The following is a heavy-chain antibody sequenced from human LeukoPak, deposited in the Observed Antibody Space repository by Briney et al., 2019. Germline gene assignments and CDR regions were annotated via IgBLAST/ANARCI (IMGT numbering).Heavy chain of an antibody. V-gene: IGHV4-34*01. CDR2: INHSGST. D-gene: IGHD2-15*01. CDR3: ARSYCSGGSCDSGHDAFDI. Sequence: SETLSLTCAVYGGSFSGYYWSWIRQPPGKGLEWIGEINHSGSTNYNPSLKSRVTISVDTSKNQFSLKLSSVTAADTAVYYCARSYCSGGSCDSGHDAFDIWGQGTMVTVSS. J-gene: IGHJ3*02. CDR1: GGSFSGYY.